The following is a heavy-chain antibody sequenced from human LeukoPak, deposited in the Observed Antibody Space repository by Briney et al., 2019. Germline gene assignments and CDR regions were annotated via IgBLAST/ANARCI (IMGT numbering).Heavy chain of an antibody. D-gene: IGHD5-18*01. J-gene: IGHJ4*02. CDR3: AKGIGLGYSYGQIGSFDY. Sequence: PGGSLRLSCAASGFTFSNYAMTWVRQAPGKGLEWVSSISGSGGSTYYADSVKGRFTISRDNSKNTLYLQMNSLRAEDTAVYYCAKGIGLGYSYGQIGSFDYWGQGTLVTVSS. CDR2: ISGSGGST. CDR1: GFTFSNYA. V-gene: IGHV3-23*01.